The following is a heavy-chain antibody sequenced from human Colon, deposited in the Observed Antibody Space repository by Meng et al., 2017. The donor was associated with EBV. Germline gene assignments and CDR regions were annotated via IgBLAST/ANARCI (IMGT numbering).Heavy chain of an antibody. CDR1: GGSILSGDYY. CDR3: ARDRGGLGAFDY. CDR2: IYYSGST. D-gene: IGHD5-12*01. J-gene: IGHJ4*02. Sequence: VSLPASAPGTVTPSHTLSLPCTFSGGSILSGDYYWSWIRQPPGKGLELIGYIYYSGSTYYNPSLKSRVTISVDTSKNQFSLKLSSVTAADTAVYYCARDRGGLGAFDYWGQGTLVTVSS. V-gene: IGHV4-30-4*01.